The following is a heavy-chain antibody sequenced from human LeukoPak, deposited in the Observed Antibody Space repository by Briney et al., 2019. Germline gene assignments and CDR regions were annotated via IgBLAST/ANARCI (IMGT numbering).Heavy chain of an antibody. J-gene: IGHJ4*02. D-gene: IGHD3-3*01. CDR3: ARVTRYYDFWSGYSFDY. V-gene: IGHV4-39*07. CDR1: GDSISSSSSY. Sequence: SETLSLTCTVSGDSISSSSSYWGWIRQPPGKGLEWIASIYYSGSTYYNPSLKSRVTISVDTSKNQFSLKLSSVTAADTAVYYCARVTRYYDFWSGYSFDYWGQGTLVTVSS. CDR2: IYYSGST.